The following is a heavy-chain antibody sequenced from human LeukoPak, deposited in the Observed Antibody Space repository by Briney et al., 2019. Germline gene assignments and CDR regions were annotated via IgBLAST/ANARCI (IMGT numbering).Heavy chain of an antibody. CDR1: GLVFRSYW. D-gene: IGHD5-24*01. J-gene: IGHJ4*02. V-gene: IGHV3-7*01. CDR2: INQDGSEK. CDR3: ARERDGRFFDY. Sequence: HPGGSLRLSCAVSGLVFRSYWMSWVRQAPGKGLEWVANINQDGSEKYFVDSVKGRFTISRDNAKNSLHLQMNTLRAEDTAVYYCARERDGRFFDYWGQGTLVTVSS.